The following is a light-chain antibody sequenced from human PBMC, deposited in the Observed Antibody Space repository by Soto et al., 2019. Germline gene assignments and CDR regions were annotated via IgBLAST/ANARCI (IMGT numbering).Light chain of an antibody. CDR3: HQRQSWPRT. V-gene: IGKV3-11*01. J-gene: IGKJ1*01. CDR1: QAVNTR. Sequence: EIVLTQSPATLSSFPRDRVTLSCRASQAVNTRLAWYQHKPGQAPRLLIYLTSNRAAGIPARFSGSGSGTDFTLTISDVEPEDFAVYYCHQRQSWPRTFGQGTKVDI. CDR2: LTS.